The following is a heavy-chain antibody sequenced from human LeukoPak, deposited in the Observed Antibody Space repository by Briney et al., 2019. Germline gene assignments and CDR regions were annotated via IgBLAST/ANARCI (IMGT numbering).Heavy chain of an antibody. V-gene: IGHV3-30*18. D-gene: IGHD2-2*01. Sequence: GGSLRLSCAASGFIFSSFAMHWVRQAPGKGLEWVAVISYDGDNKYYADSVKGRFTISRDSSKNTLYLQMNSLRAEDTAVYYCAKDRVEYQLLNYYYHMDVWGKGTTVTVSS. CDR2: ISYDGDNK. J-gene: IGHJ6*03. CDR1: GFIFSSFA. CDR3: AKDRVEYQLLNYYYHMDV.